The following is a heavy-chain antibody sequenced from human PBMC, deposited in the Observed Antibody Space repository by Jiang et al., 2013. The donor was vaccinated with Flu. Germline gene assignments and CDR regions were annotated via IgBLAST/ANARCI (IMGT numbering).Heavy chain of an antibody. CDR1: ISSYY. D-gene: IGHD3-3*01. Sequence: ISSYYWSWIRQPQEGTEWIGISITWEHQLXPSLKSRVTISVDTSKNQFSLKLSSVTAADTAVYYCARVKGYDFWSGLNWFDPWGQGTLVTVSS. CDR3: ARVKGYDFWSGLNWFDP. J-gene: IGHJ5*02. V-gene: IGHV4-59*01. CDR2: SITWEH.